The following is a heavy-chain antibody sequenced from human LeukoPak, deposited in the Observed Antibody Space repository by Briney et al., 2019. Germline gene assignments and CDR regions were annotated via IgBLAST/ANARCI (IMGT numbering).Heavy chain of an antibody. Sequence: SETLSLTCTVSGGPISSGNYYWGWIRQPPGKGLEWIGSIYYSGSTYYNPSLKSRVTIFVDTSKNQFSLKLSSVTAADTAVYYCARQVPWGAPDYWGQGTMVTVSS. V-gene: IGHV4-39*01. CDR2: IYYSGST. D-gene: IGHD1-26*01. J-gene: IGHJ4*02. CDR1: GGPISSGNYY. CDR3: ARQVPWGAPDY.